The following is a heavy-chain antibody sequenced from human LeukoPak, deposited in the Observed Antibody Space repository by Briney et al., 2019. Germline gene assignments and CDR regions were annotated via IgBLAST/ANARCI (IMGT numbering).Heavy chain of an antibody. D-gene: IGHD2-21*02. CDR3: ARGLGVVTAQSEQPKPRYFDL. CDR2: ISGYNGNT. CDR1: GYTFISYG. V-gene: IGHV1-18*01. J-gene: IGHJ2*01. Sequence: VASVKVSCKASGYTFISYGISWVRQAPGQGLEWMGWISGYNGNTNYAQNLQGRVTRTTDTSTSTAYMELRSLRSDDTAVYYCARGLGVVTAQSEQPKPRYFDLWGRGTQVTVSS.